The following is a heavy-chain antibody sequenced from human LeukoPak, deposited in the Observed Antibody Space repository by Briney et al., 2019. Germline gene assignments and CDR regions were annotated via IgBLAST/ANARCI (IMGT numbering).Heavy chain of an antibody. J-gene: IGHJ4*02. Sequence: PGGSLRLSCAASGFTFSSYAMSWVRQAPGKGLEWVSAISGSGGGTYYADSVKGRFTISRDNSKNTLYLQMNSLRAEDTAVYYCAKGDYSYGYLLDYWGQGTLVTVSS. CDR3: AKGDYSYGYLLDY. V-gene: IGHV3-23*01. D-gene: IGHD5-18*01. CDR2: ISGSGGGT. CDR1: GFTFSSYA.